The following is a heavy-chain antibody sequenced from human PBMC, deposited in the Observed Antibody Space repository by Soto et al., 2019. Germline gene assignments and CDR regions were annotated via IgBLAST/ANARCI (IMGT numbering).Heavy chain of an antibody. CDR3: ARGLRYLDCSKYYFDY. CDR1: GGTFSSYA. J-gene: IGHJ4*02. Sequence: SVKVSCKASGGTFSSYAISWVRQAPGQGLEWMGGIIPIFGTANYAQKFQGRVTITADKSTSTAYMELSSLRSEDTAVYYCARGLRYLDCSKYYFDYWGQGTLVTVSS. V-gene: IGHV1-69*06. D-gene: IGHD3-9*01. CDR2: IIPIFGTA.